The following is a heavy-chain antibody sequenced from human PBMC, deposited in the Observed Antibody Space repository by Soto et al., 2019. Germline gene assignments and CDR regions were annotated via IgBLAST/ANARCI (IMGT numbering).Heavy chain of an antibody. CDR3: ARCPRTVTPQPSDY. J-gene: IGHJ4*02. V-gene: IGHV1-3*01. CDR2: INAGNGNT. D-gene: IGHD4-17*01. CDR1: GYTFTSYA. Sequence: ASVKVSCKASGYTFTSYAMHWVRQAPGQRLEWMGWINAGNGNTKYSQKFQGRVTITRDTSASTAYMELSSLRSEDTAVYYCARCPRTVTPQPSDYWGQGTLVTVSS.